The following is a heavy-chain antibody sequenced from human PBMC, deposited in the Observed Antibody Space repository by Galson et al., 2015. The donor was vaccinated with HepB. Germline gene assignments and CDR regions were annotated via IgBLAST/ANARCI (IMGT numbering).Heavy chain of an antibody. V-gene: IGHV6-1*01. D-gene: IGHD3-16*01. CDR1: GDSVYNNRLS. CDR3: AGGSAEYYYMDV. CDR2: TYYRSRWHY. J-gene: IGHJ6*03. Sequence: CAISGDSVYNNRLSWNWIRQSPSRGLEWLGRTYYRSRWHYEYGPSVSNRVSIKADTSKNQFSLQLKSLTPEDSAVYYCAGGSAEYYYMDVWGKGTTVTVS.